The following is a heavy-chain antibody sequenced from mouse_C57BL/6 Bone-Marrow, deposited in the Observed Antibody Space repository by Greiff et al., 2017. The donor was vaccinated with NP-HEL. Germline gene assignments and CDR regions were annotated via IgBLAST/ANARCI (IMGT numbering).Heavy chain of an antibody. CDR3: ARGYTFTPWYAY. CDR1: GYSITSGYY. Sequence: DVKLQESGPGLVKPSQSLSLTCSVTGYSITSGYYWNWIRQFPGNKLEWMGYISYDGSNNYNTSLKNRISITRDTSKNQFFLKLNSVTTEDTATYDGARGYTFTPWYAYWGQGTLVTVSA. D-gene: IGHD5-1-1*01. CDR2: ISYDGSN. J-gene: IGHJ3*01. V-gene: IGHV3-6*01.